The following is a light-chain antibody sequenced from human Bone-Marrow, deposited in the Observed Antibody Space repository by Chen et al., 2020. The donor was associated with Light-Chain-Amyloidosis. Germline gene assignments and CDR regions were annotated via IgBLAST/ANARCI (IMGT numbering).Light chain of an antibody. CDR3: QQDYSTPLA. CDR1: QSVLYSSNNKNY. Sequence: DIVMTQSPDSLAVSLGERATINCKSSQSVLYSSNNKNYLAWYQQKPGQPPKLLIYWASTRESGVPDRCSRSGSGTDFTLTISSLQAEDVAVYYCQQDYSTPLAFGGGTKVEIK. V-gene: IGKV4-1*01. J-gene: IGKJ4*01. CDR2: WAS.